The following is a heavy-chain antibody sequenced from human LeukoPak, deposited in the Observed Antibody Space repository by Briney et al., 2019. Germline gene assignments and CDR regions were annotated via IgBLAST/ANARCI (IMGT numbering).Heavy chain of an antibody. Sequence: GASVKVSRKASGYTFTSSDINWVRQAAGQGLEWMGWINPNSGRTGYAQKFQGRVTMTENASISTAYMELSSLRFDDTAVYYCARGRSGLAAAGTYDYWGQGTLITVSS. D-gene: IGHD6-25*01. CDR3: ARGRSGLAAAGTYDY. V-gene: IGHV1-8*01. CDR1: GYTFTSSD. CDR2: INPNSGRT. J-gene: IGHJ4*02.